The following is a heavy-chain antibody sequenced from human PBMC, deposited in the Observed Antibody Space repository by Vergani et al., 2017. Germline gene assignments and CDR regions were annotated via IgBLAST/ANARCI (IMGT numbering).Heavy chain of an antibody. V-gene: IGHV3-30*02. CDR2: LRSDGTNE. CDR1: GFTFRNYG. D-gene: IGHD2-21*02. CDR3: AKYLRDSTDGLPDS. J-gene: IGHJ4*02. Sequence: QVQLVQSGGGVVQPGGSLRLSCVGSGFTFRNYGMHWVRQAPGKGLEWVAFLRSDGTNEFLDSVKGRFTISRDNSKDVLYLQMDSLRSEDTSLYYCAKYLRDSTDGLPDSWGPGTLVIVSS.